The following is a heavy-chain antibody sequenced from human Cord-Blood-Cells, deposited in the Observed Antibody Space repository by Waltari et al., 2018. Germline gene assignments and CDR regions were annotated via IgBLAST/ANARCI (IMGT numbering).Heavy chain of an antibody. CDR3: ARGGSGRDAFDI. Sequence: EVQLVESGGVVVQPGGSLRLSCAAAGFTFDDYAMHWVRQAPGKGLEWVSLISWDGGSTYYADSVKGRFTISRDNSKNSLYLQMNSLRAEDTALYYWARGGSGRDAFDIWGQGTMVTVSS. J-gene: IGHJ3*02. D-gene: IGHD3-10*01. CDR2: ISWDGGST. CDR1: GFTFDDYA. V-gene: IGHV3-43D*03.